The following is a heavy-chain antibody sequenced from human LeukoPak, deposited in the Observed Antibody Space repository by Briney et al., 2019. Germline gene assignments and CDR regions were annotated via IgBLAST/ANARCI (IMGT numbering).Heavy chain of an antibody. CDR3: ARDYGDYVPYY. J-gene: IGHJ4*02. CDR2: IYYGGST. CDR1: GGSISSSSYS. V-gene: IGHV4-30-4*07. Sequence: SETLSLTCTVSGGSISSSSYSWSWIRQPPGKGLEWIGYIYYGGSTYYNPSLKSRVTISVDTSKNQFSLKLSSVTAADTAVYYCARDYGDYVPYYWGQGTLVTVSS. D-gene: IGHD4-17*01.